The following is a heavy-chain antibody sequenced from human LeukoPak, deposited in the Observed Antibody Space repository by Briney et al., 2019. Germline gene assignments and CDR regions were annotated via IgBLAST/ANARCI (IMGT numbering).Heavy chain of an antibody. CDR3: ARDQNYYDSSGYYGIDC. CDR2: TNPNSGGT. Sequence: GASVKVSCKASGYTFTGYYMHWVRQAPGQGLEWMGWTNPNSGGTNYAQKFQDRVTMTRDTSISTAYMELSRLRSDDTAVYYCARDQNYYDSSGYYGIDCWGQGTLVTVS. D-gene: IGHD3-22*01. CDR1: GYTFTGYY. V-gene: IGHV1-2*02. J-gene: IGHJ4*02.